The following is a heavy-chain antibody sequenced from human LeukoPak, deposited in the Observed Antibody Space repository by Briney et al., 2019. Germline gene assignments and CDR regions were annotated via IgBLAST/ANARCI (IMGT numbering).Heavy chain of an antibody. CDR3: ARGKWGRPYYYYMDV. J-gene: IGHJ6*03. CDR2: IIPIFGTA. V-gene: IGHV1-69*05. Sequence: SVKVSCKASGGTFSSYAISWVRQAPGQGLEWMGGIIPIFGTADYAQKFQGRVTITTDESTSTAYMELSSLRSEDTAVYYCARGKWGRPYYYYMDVWGKGTTVTVSS. D-gene: IGHD7-27*01. CDR1: GGTFSSYA.